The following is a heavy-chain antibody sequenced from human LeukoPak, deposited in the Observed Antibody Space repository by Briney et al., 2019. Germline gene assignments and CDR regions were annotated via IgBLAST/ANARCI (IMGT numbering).Heavy chain of an antibody. CDR3: ARRNAMDV. V-gene: IGHV3-48*01. J-gene: IGHJ6*02. CDR2: ISSSSSTI. Sequence: GGSLRLPCAASGFTFSSHSMNWVRQAPGKGLEWVSYISSSSSTIYYADSVKGRFTISRDNAKNSLYLQMNSLRAEDTAVYYCARRNAMDVWGQGTTVIVFS. CDR1: GFTFSSHS.